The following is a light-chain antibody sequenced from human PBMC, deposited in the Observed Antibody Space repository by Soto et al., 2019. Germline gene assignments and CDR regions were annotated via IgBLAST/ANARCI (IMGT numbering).Light chain of an antibody. CDR1: SSNIGNNY. J-gene: IGLJ3*02. Sequence: QSVLTQPPSVSAAPGQTATISCSGRSSNIGNNYVSWYQQLPGTAPKLLIYENNKRPSGIPDRFSGSKSGTSATLGITGLQTGDEADYYCGTWDSSLSAWVFGGGTKLTVL. CDR2: ENN. CDR3: GTWDSSLSAWV. V-gene: IGLV1-51*02.